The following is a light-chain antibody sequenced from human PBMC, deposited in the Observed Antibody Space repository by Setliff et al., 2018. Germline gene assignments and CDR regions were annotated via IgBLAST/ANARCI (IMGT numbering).Light chain of an antibody. V-gene: IGLV2-14*03. CDR3: LSYTSKTTHAL. CDR2: EVT. CDR1: SSDVGTYNF. J-gene: IGLJ2*01. Sequence: QSALTQPAAVSGSPGQSITISCTGTSSDVGTYNFVPWYQQHPAKAPKLLIYEVTKRPSGVSDRFSGSKSGNTASLTISGLQAEDEADYYCLSYTSKTTHALFGGGTKVTVL.